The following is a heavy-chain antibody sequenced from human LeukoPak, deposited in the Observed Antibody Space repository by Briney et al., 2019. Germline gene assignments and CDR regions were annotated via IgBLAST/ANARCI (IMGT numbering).Heavy chain of an antibody. CDR1: GGSISSSSYY. CDR3: ARTESYYYYYMDV. Sequence: SSETQSLTCTVSGGSISSSSYYWGWVRHPPGKGLEWIGTIYYSGSTYYNPSLKSRVTISVDTSKNQSSLKLSSVTAADTAVYYCARTESYYYYYMDVWGKGTTVTVSS. V-gene: IGHV4-39*01. J-gene: IGHJ6*03. CDR2: IYYSGST.